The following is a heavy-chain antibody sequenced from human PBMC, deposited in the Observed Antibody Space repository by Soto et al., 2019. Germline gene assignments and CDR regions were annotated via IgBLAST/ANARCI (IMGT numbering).Heavy chain of an antibody. CDR1: GFTFSSYG. CDR2: ISYDGSNK. V-gene: IGHV3-30*18. J-gene: IGHJ6*02. D-gene: IGHD6-6*01. Sequence: QVQLVESGGGVVQPGRSLRLSCAASGFTFSSYGMHWVRQAPGKGLEWVGVISYDGSNKYYADSVKGRFTISRDNSKNTLYLQMNSLRAEDTAVYYCAKEGGEIAARPYYYYGMDVWGQGTTVTVSS. CDR3: AKEGGEIAARPYYYYGMDV.